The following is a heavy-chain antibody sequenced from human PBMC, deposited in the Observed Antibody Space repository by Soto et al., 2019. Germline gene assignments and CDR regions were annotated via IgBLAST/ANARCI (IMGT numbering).Heavy chain of an antibody. CDR2: ISYDGSNK. J-gene: IGHJ4*02. CDR3: AKSRIRFLEWLLAPFDY. D-gene: IGHD3-3*01. V-gene: IGHV3-30*18. Sequence: GGSLRLSCAASGFTFSSYGMHWVRQAPGKGLEWVAVISYDGSNKYYADSVKGRFTISRDNSKNTLYLQMNSLRAEDTAVYYCAKSRIRFLEWLLAPFDYWGQGTLVTVSS. CDR1: GFTFSSYG.